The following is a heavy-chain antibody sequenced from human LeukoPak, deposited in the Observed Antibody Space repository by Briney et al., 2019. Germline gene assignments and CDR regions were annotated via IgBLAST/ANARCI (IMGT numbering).Heavy chain of an antibody. Sequence: GGSLRLSCAASGFSFSSYSLNWVRQAPGKGLEWVSYISHTGSTMSYADSVKGRFTISRDNARNSLFLQMNSLRAEDTAVYYCAKSGPYCSSTSCNYFDYWGQGTLVTVSS. D-gene: IGHD2-2*01. CDR2: ISHTGSTM. CDR3: AKSGPYCSSTSCNYFDY. CDR1: GFSFSSYS. J-gene: IGHJ4*02. V-gene: IGHV3-48*04.